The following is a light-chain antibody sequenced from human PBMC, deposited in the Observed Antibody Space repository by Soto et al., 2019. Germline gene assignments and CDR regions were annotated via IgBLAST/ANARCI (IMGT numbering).Light chain of an antibody. J-gene: IGKJ4*01. CDR3: QQYDSYSLT. V-gene: IGKV1-5*03. Sequence: DIQMTQSPSTLSASVGDRVTITCRASQSISSWLAWYQQKPGKAPNLLIYKASTLQSGVPSRFTGSGSGTEFTLPSSSLQPDDVATYSCQQYDSYSLTFGGGTKVEIK. CDR2: KAS. CDR1: QSISSW.